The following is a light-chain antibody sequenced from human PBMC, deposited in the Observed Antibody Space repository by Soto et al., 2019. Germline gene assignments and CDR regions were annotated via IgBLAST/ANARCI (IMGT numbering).Light chain of an antibody. V-gene: IGKV3-20*01. CDR1: QGVSGNY. J-gene: IGKJ2*01. Sequence: IVLNQAPGPPSLFPGERGPLPFRASQGVSGNYLAWYQQKPGQAPRLLFYGASSRATDIPDSFSASGSGTDFTLTISRLEPEDVAVYYCQQYGSSFTFGQGTKLEIK. CDR3: QQYGSSFT. CDR2: GAS.